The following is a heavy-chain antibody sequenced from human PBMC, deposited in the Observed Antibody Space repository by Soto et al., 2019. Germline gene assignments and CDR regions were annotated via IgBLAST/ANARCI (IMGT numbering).Heavy chain of an antibody. D-gene: IGHD6-19*01. Sequence: QVQLVQSGAEVKRPGSSVKVSCKASGGTFSSNSINWVRQAPGQGLEWMGSIIPLFGTTDYAQNFQGSVTIRADKFTNTAYMELSSLRSEDTAVYFCARAVLSSSRPSEYQYGMDVWGQGTTVTVSS. CDR3: ARAVLSSSRPSEYQYGMDV. CDR2: IIPLFGTT. V-gene: IGHV1-69*06. CDR1: GGTFSSNS. J-gene: IGHJ6*02.